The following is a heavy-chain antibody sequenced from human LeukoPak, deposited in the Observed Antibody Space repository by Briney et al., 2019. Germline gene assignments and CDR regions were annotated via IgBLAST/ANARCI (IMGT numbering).Heavy chain of an antibody. CDR1: GFTFSSYS. Sequence: GGSLRLSCAASGFTFSSYSMNWVRQAPGKGLEWVSSISSSSSYIYYADSVKGRFTISRDNAKNSLYLQMNSLRAEDTAVYYCARGLVPDGSVVPAAAYYYYGHVGMDVWGQGTTVTVSS. V-gene: IGHV3-21*01. D-gene: IGHD2-2*01. CDR3: ARGLVPDGSVVPAAAYYYYGHVGMDV. CDR2: ISSSSSYI. J-gene: IGHJ6*02.